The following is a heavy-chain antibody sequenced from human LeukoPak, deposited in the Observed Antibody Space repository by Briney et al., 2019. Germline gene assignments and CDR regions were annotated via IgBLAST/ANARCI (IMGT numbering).Heavy chain of an antibody. J-gene: IGHJ4*02. CDR3: ASWVRSTSCLDYYDSSGCLDY. Sequence: ASVKVSCKASGYTFTGYYMHWVRQAPGQGLEWMGRINPNSGGTNYAQKFQGRVTMTRDTSISTAYMELSRPRSDDTAVYYCASWVRSTSCLDYYDSSGCLDYWGQGTLVTVSS. D-gene: IGHD3-22*01. V-gene: IGHV1-2*06. CDR1: GYTFTGYY. CDR2: INPNSGGT.